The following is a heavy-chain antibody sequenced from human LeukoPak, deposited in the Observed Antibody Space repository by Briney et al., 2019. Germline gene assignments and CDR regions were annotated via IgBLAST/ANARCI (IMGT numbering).Heavy chain of an antibody. J-gene: IGHJ4*02. CDR3: ARDHNYAFDN. CDR2: IGIDSGNT. V-gene: IGHV3-48*01. CDR1: GFPFIEYS. D-gene: IGHD1-1*01. Sequence: GGSLRLSCTASGFPFIEYSMNWVRQAPGKGLEWISYIGIDSGNTKYADSVRGRFNISADKAKNSLYLQMNSLRVEDTAVYYCARDHNYAFDNWGQGTLVSVAS.